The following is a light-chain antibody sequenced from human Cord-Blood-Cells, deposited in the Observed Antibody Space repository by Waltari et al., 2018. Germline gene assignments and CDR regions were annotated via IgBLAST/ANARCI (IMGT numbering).Light chain of an antibody. CDR1: QGMSSW. CDR3: QQANSFPLT. CDR2: AAS. V-gene: IGKV1D-12*01. J-gene: IGKJ4*01. Sequence: DIQMTQSQSSVSASVGDRVTITCRASQGMSSWLAWYQQKPGKAPKLLIYAASSLQSGVPSRFRGSGSRTDFTLTIRSPQPEDFATYYCQQANSFPLTFGGGTKVEIK.